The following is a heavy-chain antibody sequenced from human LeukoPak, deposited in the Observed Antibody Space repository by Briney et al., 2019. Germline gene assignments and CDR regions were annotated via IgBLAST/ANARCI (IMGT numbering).Heavy chain of an antibody. Sequence: WETLSLTCSVSGGSFIGYYWSWIRQPPGKGLEWVGDIYNSGSTNYNPSLTSRVTKSIDTSKNQFSLQMSSEIAADTAVYCGAKESSGSCHYDFGGWGQRALVT. CDR2: IYNSGST. CDR3: AKESSGSCHYDFGG. J-gene: IGHJ1*01. CDR1: GGSFIGYY. V-gene: IGHV4-59*01. D-gene: IGHD2-15*01.